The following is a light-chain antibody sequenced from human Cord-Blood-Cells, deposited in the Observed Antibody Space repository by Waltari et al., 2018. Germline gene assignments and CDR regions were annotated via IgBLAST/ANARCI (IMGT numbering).Light chain of an antibody. Sequence: SALTQPAPVSGSPGQSITIPCPGTSSAVGGYNYVSWNQQHPGKAPKLMIYDVSNRPSGVSNRFSGSKSGNTASLTISGLQAEDEADYYCSSYTSSSTLVFGTGTKVTVL. CDR3: SSYTSSSTLV. V-gene: IGLV2-14*01. CDR2: DVS. J-gene: IGLJ1*01. CDR1: SSAVGGYNY.